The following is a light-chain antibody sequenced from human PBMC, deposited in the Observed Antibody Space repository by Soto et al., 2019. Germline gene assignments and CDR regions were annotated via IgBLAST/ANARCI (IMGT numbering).Light chain of an antibody. V-gene: IGKV4-1*01. CDR3: QQYFDTLHT. CDR2: WAS. Sequence: DIVMTQSPDSLSVSLCERATLNCKSIQSLLKSSNNKNYLAWYKQKPGQPPKLLIYWASTRESGVPDRFSGSGSGTDFTLTISSLQAEDVAVYYCQQYFDTLHTFGGGTKVDI. CDR1: QSLLKSSNNKNY. J-gene: IGKJ4*01.